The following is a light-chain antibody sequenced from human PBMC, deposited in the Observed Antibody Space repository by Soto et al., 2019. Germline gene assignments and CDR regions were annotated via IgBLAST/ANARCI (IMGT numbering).Light chain of an antibody. V-gene: IGKV4-1*01. CDR2: WES. CDR3: QQYFSAPFT. J-gene: IGKJ3*01. CDR1: QSVLYSSINKNY. Sequence: DIVMTQSPDYLAVSLGERATINCKSSQSVLYSSINKNYLAWYQQKPGQPPRLLMYWESGRESGVPDRFSGSGSGTDFTLSISSLQAEDVAVYYCQQYFSAPFTFRPGTKVDIK.